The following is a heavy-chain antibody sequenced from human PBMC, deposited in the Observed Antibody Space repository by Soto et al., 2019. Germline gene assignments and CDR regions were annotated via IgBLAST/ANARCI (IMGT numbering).Heavy chain of an antibody. CDR1: GHRFTSYW. Sequence: GESLKISCRTSGHRFTSYWIAWVRQMPGKGLEWMGIIFPSDSDTRYSPSFQGQVTISADRSTSTVFLQWASLKASDTAVYFCARKDKSGYFNWFDPWGQGTLVTVSS. J-gene: IGHJ5*02. D-gene: IGHD3-22*01. CDR3: ARKDKSGYFNWFDP. CDR2: IFPSDSDT. V-gene: IGHV5-51*01.